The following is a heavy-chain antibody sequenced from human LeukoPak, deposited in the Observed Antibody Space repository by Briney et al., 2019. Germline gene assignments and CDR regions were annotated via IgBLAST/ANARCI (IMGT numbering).Heavy chain of an antibody. CDR3: ATTTIRLGY. CDR2: IYTSGST. J-gene: IGHJ4*02. V-gene: IGHV4-61*02. Sequence: PSETLSLTCTVSGGSISSGSYYWSWIRQPAGKGLEWIGRIYTSGSTNYNPSLKSRVTILVDTSKNQFSLKLSSVTAADTAVYYCATTTIRLGYWGQGTLVTVSS. CDR1: GGSISSGSYY. D-gene: IGHD1-26*01.